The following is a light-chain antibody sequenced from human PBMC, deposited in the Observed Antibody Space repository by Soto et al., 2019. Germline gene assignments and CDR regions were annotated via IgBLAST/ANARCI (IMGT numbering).Light chain of an antibody. CDR2: DAS. CDR1: QDISKY. V-gene: IGKV1-33*01. CDR3: QQYDSLTYT. Sequence: DIQMTQSPSSLSASVGDRVTITCQASQDISKYLNWYQQKPGKAPKLLIYDASNLETGVPSRFSGSGSGTDFPFTISSLQPEDIATYYCQQYDSLTYTFGQGTRLEIK. J-gene: IGKJ2*01.